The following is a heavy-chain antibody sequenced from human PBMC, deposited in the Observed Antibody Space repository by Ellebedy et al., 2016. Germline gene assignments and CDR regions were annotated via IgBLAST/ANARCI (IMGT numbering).Heavy chain of an antibody. Sequence: SETLSLTXTVSGYSISSDYYWGWIRQSPGKGLEWIGYIYYSGSTNYNPSLKSRVTISVDTSKNQFSLKLSSVTAADTAVYYCARLRDGWFDPWGQGTLVTVSS. V-gene: IGHV4-38-2*02. D-gene: IGHD5-24*01. CDR1: GYSISSDYY. CDR2: IYYSGST. CDR3: ARLRDGWFDP. J-gene: IGHJ5*02.